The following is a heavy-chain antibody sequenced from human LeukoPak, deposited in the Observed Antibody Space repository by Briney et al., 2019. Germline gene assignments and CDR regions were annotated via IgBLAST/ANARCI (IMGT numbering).Heavy chain of an antibody. D-gene: IGHD3-10*01. CDR2: IYYSGST. Sequence: SETLSLTCTVSGGSISSYYWGWIRQPPGKGLEWIGSIYYSGSTYYNPSLKSRVTISVDTSKNQFSLKLSSVTAADTAVYYCARLGDGSGNYYSYFDYWGQGTLVTVSS. CDR1: GGSISSYY. CDR3: ARLGDGSGNYYSYFDY. J-gene: IGHJ4*02. V-gene: IGHV4-39*07.